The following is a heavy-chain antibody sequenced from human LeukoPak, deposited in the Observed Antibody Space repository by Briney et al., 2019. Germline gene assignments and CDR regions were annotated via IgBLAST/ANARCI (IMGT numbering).Heavy chain of an antibody. J-gene: IGHJ5*02. V-gene: IGHV3-30*18. D-gene: IGHD6-19*01. CDR3: AKDWGSSGWYNWFDP. CDR2: ISHDGSIE. Sequence: GGSLRLSCVVSGFTISIHGMHWARQAPGKGLEWVAMISHDGSIEHYGDSVKGRLTISRDNSKNTLYLQMNSLRDEDTGVYYCAKDWGSSGWYNWFDPWGQGTLVTVSS. CDR1: GFTISIHG.